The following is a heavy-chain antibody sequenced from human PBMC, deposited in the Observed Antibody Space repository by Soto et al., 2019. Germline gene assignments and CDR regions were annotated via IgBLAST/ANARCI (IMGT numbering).Heavy chain of an antibody. CDR1: GFTFSSYA. Sequence: GGSLRLSCAASGFTFSSYAMSWVRQAPGKGLEWVSAISGSGGSTYYAGSVKGRFTISRDNSKNTLYLQMNSLRAEDTAVYYCAKGKPYDSSGYRPAHFDYWGQGTLVTVSS. D-gene: IGHD3-22*01. CDR2: ISGSGGST. J-gene: IGHJ4*02. V-gene: IGHV3-23*01. CDR3: AKGKPYDSSGYRPAHFDY.